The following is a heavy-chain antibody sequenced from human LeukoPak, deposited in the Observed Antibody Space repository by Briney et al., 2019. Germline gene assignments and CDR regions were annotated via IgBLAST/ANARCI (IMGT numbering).Heavy chain of an antibody. D-gene: IGHD6-13*01. CDR3: ARRIAAAPMSWFDP. CDR1: GGSISSGSYY. Sequence: SQTLSLTCTVSGGSISSGSYYWSWIRQPAGKGLEWIGRIYTSGSTNYNPSLKSRVTISVDTSKNQFSLKLSSVTAADTAVYYCARRIAAAPMSWFDPWDQGTLVTVSS. CDR2: IYTSGST. V-gene: IGHV4-61*02. J-gene: IGHJ5*02.